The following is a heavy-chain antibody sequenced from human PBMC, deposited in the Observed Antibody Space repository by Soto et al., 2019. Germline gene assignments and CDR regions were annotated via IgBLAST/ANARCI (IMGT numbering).Heavy chain of an antibody. J-gene: IGHJ4*02. CDR2: IFYSGST. CDR1: GGSISSGAYY. V-gene: IGHV4-31*03. Sequence: QVQLQESGPGLVKPSQTLSLTCTVSGGSISSGAYYWSWIRQRPGKGLEWIGYIFYSGSTLYNPSLKSRVTISIDTSKNEFSLMLTSVTAADTVVYYCARGRRVTTFDYWGQGTLVTVSS. CDR3: ARGRRVTTFDY. D-gene: IGHD4-17*01.